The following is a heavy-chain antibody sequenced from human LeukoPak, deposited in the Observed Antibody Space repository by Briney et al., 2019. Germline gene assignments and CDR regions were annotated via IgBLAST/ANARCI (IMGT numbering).Heavy chain of an antibody. J-gene: IGHJ4*02. CDR3: AKIVVVPAALPADFDY. D-gene: IGHD2-2*01. CDR1: GFTFSSYA. V-gene: IGHV3-23*01. Sequence: GGSLRLSCAASGFTFSSYAMSWVRQAPGKGLEWVSAISGSGGSTYYADSVKGRFTISRDNSKNTLSLQMNSLRAEDTAVYYCAKIVVVPAALPADFDYWGQGTLVTVSS. CDR2: ISGSGGST.